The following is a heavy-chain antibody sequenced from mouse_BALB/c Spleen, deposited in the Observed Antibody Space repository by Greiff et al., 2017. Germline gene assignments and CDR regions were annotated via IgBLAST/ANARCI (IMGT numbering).Heavy chain of an antibody. Sequence: EVQLQQSGAELVKPGASVKLSCTASGFNIKDTYMHWVKQRPEQGLEWIGRIDPANGNTKYDPKFQGKATITADTSSNTAYLQLSSLTSEDTAVYYCARAPPYYGNYYWFAYWGQGTLVTVSA. V-gene: IGHV14-3*02. CDR1: GFNIKDTY. CDR2: IDPANGNT. CDR3: ARAPPYYGNYYWFAY. J-gene: IGHJ3*01. D-gene: IGHD2-10*01.